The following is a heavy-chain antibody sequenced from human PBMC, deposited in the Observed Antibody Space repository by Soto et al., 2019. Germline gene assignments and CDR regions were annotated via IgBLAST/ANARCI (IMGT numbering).Heavy chain of an antibody. CDR2: MAGRGGRT. CDR3: AKDWRTYGDYNDFDI. J-gene: IGHJ3*02. D-gene: IGHD4-17*01. Sequence: EEQLSESGGGLVQPGGSLRLSCAASAFIFSDYAMSWVRQAPGKGLEWVSSMAGRGGRTNYADSVKGRFTISRDNSRDTLYLQMNSLRVDDTAVYYCAKDWRTYGDYNDFDIWGKGTMVTVSA. CDR1: AFIFSDYA. V-gene: IGHV3-23*01.